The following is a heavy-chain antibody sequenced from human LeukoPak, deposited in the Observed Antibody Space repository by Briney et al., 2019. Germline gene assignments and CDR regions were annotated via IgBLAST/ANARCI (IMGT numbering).Heavy chain of an antibody. CDR3: ARHHYDSSGYPY. J-gene: IGHJ4*02. CDR2: IYYSGST. D-gene: IGHD3-22*01. Sequence: SETLSLTCTVSGGSINSYYWSWIRQPPGKELEWIGYIYYSGSTNYNPSLKSRVTISVGTSKNQFSLKLSSVTAADTAVYYCARHHYDSSGYPYWGQGTLVTVSS. V-gene: IGHV4-59*08. CDR1: GGSINSYY.